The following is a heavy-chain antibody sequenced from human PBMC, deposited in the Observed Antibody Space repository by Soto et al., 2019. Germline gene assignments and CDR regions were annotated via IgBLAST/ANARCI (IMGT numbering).Heavy chain of an antibody. Sequence: HPGGSLRLSCAASGFTFSSYGMHWVRQAPGKGLEWVAVISYDGSNKYYADSVKGRFTISRDNSKNTLYLQMNSLRAEDTAVYYCATSIAARLIPHYYYMDVWGKGTTVTVSS. CDR2: ISYDGSNK. D-gene: IGHD6-6*01. J-gene: IGHJ6*03. CDR1: GFTFSSYG. V-gene: IGHV3-30*03. CDR3: ATSIAARLIPHYYYMDV.